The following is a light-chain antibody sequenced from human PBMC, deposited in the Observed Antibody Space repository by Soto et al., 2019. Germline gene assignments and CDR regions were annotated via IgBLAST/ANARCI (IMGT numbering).Light chain of an antibody. J-gene: IGKJ3*01. CDR3: QQYSSSPPEFT. Sequence: EIVLTQSPGTLSLCPGERATLSCRASQSISSNYLAWYQQRPGQAPRLLIFGASYRATGIPDRFSGSGSGTDFTLTISRLEPEDFAVYYCQQYSSSPPEFTFGPGTRVDSK. V-gene: IGKV3-20*01. CDR1: QSISSNY. CDR2: GAS.